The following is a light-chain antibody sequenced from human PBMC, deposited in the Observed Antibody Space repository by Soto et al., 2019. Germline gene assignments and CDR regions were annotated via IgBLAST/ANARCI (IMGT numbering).Light chain of an antibody. J-gene: IGKJ1*01. Sequence: EIVLTQSPVTLSVSPGERATLSCRANQSVGRNLAWYQQKTGQAPRLLIHGASTRATGFPARFSGSGSETEFNLTISSLQSEDFAVYYCQQYGNRWTFGQGTRVEI. CDR1: QSVGRN. CDR3: QQYGNRWT. V-gene: IGKV3-15*01. CDR2: GAS.